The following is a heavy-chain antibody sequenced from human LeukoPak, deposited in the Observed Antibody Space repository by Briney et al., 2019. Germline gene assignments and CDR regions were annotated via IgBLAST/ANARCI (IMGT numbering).Heavy chain of an antibody. CDR2: ISGSGGSA. D-gene: IGHD6-13*01. CDR3: AKVASSQLVLFWFDP. CDR1: GFTFSSYA. Sequence: GGSLRLSCAASGFTFSSYAMSWVRQAPGKGLEWVSAISGSGGSAYYADSVKGRFTISRDNSKNTLYLQMNSLRAEDTAVYYCAKVASSQLVLFWFDPWGQGTLVTVSS. J-gene: IGHJ5*02. V-gene: IGHV3-23*01.